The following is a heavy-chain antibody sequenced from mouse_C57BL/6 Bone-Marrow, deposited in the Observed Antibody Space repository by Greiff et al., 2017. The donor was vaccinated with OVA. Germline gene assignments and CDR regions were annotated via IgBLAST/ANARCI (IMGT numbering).Heavy chain of an antibody. CDR2: ISSGSSTI. Sequence: EVKVVESGGGLVKPGGSLKLSCAASGFTFSDYGMHWVRQAPEKGLEWVAYISSGSSTIYYADTVKGRFTISRDNAKNTLFLQMTSLRSEDTAMDCCARGRLLTFDYWGQGTTLTVSS. D-gene: IGHD2-3*01. J-gene: IGHJ2*01. V-gene: IGHV5-17*01. CDR3: ARGRLLTFDY. CDR1: GFTFSDYG.